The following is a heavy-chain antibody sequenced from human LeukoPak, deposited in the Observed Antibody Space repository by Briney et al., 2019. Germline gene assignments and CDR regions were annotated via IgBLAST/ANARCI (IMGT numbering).Heavy chain of an antibody. CDR3: ARGLPSCSGGSCYIFDY. V-gene: IGHV4-34*01. D-gene: IGHD2-15*01. J-gene: IGHJ4*02. CDR2: INHSGST. CDR1: GGSFSGYY. Sequence: SETLSLTCAVYGGSFSGYYWSWIRQPPGKGLEWIGEINHSGSTNYNPSLKSRVTISVDTSKNRFSLKLSSVTAADTAVYYCARGLPSCSGGSCYIFDYWGQGTLVTVSS.